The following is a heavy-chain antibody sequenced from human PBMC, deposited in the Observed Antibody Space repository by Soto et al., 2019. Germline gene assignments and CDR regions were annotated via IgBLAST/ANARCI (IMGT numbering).Heavy chain of an antibody. J-gene: IGHJ4*02. CDR1: GYTFTSYD. CDR2: MNPNSGNT. Sequence: ASVKVSCKASGYTFTSYDINWVRQATGQGLEWMGWMNPNSGNTGYAQKFQGRVTMTRNTSISTAYMELSSLRSEDTAVYYCARMRATMIVVVIMEYYFDYWGQGTLVTVSS. D-gene: IGHD3-22*01. CDR3: ARMRATMIVVVIMEYYFDY. V-gene: IGHV1-8*01.